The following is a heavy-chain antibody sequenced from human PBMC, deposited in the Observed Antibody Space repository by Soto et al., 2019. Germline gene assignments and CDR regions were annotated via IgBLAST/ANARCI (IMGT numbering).Heavy chain of an antibody. J-gene: IGHJ6*02. D-gene: IGHD3-10*01. CDR1: GYPFTHYG. V-gene: IGHV1-18*01. CDR3: ERDQSFDRSYYYGIDV. Sequence: ASVKVSCKSSGYPFTHYGITWVRQAPGQGLEWMGWISPYNGNTNYGQTLQGRVTLTTDTSTSTVYMELRSLRSDDTAVYYCERDQSFDRSYYYGIDVWGQGTTVTSP. CDR2: ISPYNGNT.